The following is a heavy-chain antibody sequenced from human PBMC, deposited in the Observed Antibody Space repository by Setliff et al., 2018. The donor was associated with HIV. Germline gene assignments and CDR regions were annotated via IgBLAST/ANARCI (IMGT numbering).Heavy chain of an antibody. CDR3: AKNIAALVRGLAAFDI. Sequence: GGSLRLSWAASGFTFSRYAMSWVRQAPGKGLEWVSAISGSGGSTYYADSVKGRFTISRDNSKNTLYLQMNSLRAEDTAVYYCAKNIAALVRGLAAFDIWGQGTMVTVSS. J-gene: IGHJ3*02. V-gene: IGHV3-23*01. D-gene: IGHD6-6*01. CDR2: ISGSGGST. CDR1: GFTFSRYA.